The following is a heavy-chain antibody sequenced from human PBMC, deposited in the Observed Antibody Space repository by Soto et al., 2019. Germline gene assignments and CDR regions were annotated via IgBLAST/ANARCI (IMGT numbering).Heavy chain of an antibody. V-gene: IGHV4-59*01. CDR3: APVRDIVTGVRYAPNQSLVY. CDR1: GGSISSYY. Sequence: QVQLQESGPGLVKPSETLSLTCTVSGGSISSYYWSWIRQPPGKGLEWIGYIYYSGSTNYNPSLKSRVPVSVDTSKNQFSLKLSSGTAAYTAVYYGAPVRDIVTGVRYAPNQSLVYWGQGTLVTVSS. J-gene: IGHJ4*02. D-gene: IGHD3-9*01. CDR2: IYYSGST.